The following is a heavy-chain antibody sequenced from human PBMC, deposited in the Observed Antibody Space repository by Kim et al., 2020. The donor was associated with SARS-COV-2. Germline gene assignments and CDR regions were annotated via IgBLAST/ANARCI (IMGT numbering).Heavy chain of an antibody. J-gene: IGHJ6*02. CDR1: GFTFSSYS. CDR3: ARASDYGDYYYYYGMDV. V-gene: IGHV3-21*01. CDR2: ISSSSSYI. D-gene: IGHD4-17*01. Sequence: GGSLRLSCAASGFTFSSYSMNWVRQAPGKGLEWVSSISSSSSYIYYADSVKGRFTISRDNAKNSLYLQMNILRAEDTAVYYCARASDYGDYYYYYGMDVWGQGTTVTVSS.